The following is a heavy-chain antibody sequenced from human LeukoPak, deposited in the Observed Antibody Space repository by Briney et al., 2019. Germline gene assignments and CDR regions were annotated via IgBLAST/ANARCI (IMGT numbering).Heavy chain of an antibody. CDR2: ISYDGSNK. Sequence: PGGSLRLSCAASGFTFTMYSMSWVRQAPGKGLEWVAVISYDGSNKYYADSVKGRFTISRDNSKNTLYLQMNSLRAEDTAVYYCAKVVSRYDSSGEVDYWGQGTLVTVSS. J-gene: IGHJ4*02. CDR3: AKVVSRYDSSGEVDY. D-gene: IGHD3-22*01. CDR1: GFTFTMYS. V-gene: IGHV3-30*18.